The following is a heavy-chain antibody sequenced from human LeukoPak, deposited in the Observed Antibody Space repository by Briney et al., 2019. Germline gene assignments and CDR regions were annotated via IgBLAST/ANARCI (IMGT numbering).Heavy chain of an antibody. CDR2: IYYSGST. CDR3: ARPLWFGDS. V-gene: IGHV4-59*12. Sequence: SETLSLTCTVSGGSISSYYWSWIRQPPGKGLEWIGYIYYSGSTNYNPSLKSRVTISVDTSKNQFSLKLSSVTAADTAVYYCARPLWFGDSWGQGTLVTVSS. CDR1: GGSISSYY. D-gene: IGHD3-10*01. J-gene: IGHJ4*02.